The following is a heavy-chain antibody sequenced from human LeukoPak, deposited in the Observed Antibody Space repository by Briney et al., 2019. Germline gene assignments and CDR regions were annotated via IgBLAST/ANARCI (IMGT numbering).Heavy chain of an antibody. Sequence: PGGSLRLSCAASGFTFRSYAMSWVRQAPGKGLEWVSAISGSGGSTYYADSVKGRFTISRDNSKNTLYLQMNSLRAEDTAVYYCAKDGGDGCGGDCYYAFDIWGQGTMVTVSS. V-gene: IGHV3-23*01. J-gene: IGHJ3*02. CDR3: AKDGGDGCGGDCYYAFDI. CDR2: ISGSGGST. D-gene: IGHD2-21*02. CDR1: GFTFRSYA.